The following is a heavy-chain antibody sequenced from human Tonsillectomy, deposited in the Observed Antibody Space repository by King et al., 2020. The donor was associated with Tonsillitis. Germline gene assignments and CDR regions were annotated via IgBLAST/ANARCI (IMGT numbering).Heavy chain of an antibody. Sequence: VQLVESGGGVVQPGRSRRLSCAASGFTFSSYAMHWVRQAPGKGLEWVAVISYDGSNKYYADSVKGRFTISRDNSKNTLYLQMNSLRAEDTAVYYCARTGIPPIYYDSSGYQSRWYVDLWGRGTLVTVSS. J-gene: IGHJ2*01. CDR2: ISYDGSNK. CDR3: ARTGIPPIYYDSSGYQSRWYVDL. D-gene: IGHD3-22*01. V-gene: IGHV3-30*04. CDR1: GFTFSSYA.